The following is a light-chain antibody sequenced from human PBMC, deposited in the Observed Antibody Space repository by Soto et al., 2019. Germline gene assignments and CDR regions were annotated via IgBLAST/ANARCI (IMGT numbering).Light chain of an antibody. Sequence: SSLTHPSSFSVAPGHSVTISCTGTSSDVGLYDYVSWYQQHPGKAPQLMIYSVSNRPSGVSNRFSASKSGNTASLFISGLKAEAEDDYYCTSYTRDSYYVFGSATKVT. CDR1: SSDVGLYDY. CDR2: SVS. V-gene: IGLV2-14*01. J-gene: IGLJ1*01. CDR3: TSYTRDSYYV.